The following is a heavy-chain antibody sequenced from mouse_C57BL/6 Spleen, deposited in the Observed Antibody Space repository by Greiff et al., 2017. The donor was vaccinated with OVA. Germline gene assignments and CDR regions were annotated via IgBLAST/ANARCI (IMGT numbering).Heavy chain of an antibody. CDR2: IYPGSGST. CDR1: GYTFTSYW. J-gene: IGHJ1*03. CDR3: ARAPRYYGINPYWYFDV. V-gene: IGHV1-55*01. Sequence: QVQLQQPGAELVKPGASVKMSCKASGYTFTSYWITWVKQRPGQGLEWIGDIYPGSGSTNYNEKFKSKATLTVDTSSSTAYMQLRSLTSEDSAVYYCARAPRYYGINPYWYFDVWGTGTTVTVSS. D-gene: IGHD1-1*01.